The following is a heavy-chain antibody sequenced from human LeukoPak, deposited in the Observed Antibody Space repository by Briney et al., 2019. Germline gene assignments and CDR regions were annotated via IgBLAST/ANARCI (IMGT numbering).Heavy chain of an antibody. CDR1: GFTFSSYW. CDR2: IKQDGSEK. D-gene: IGHD1-7*01. Sequence: PGGSLRLSCAASGFTFSSYWMSWVRQAPGKGLEWVADIKQDGSEKYYVDSVKGRFTISRDNAKNSLYLQMNSLRAEDTAVYYCARDRRITGTYEYYFDYWGQGTLVTVSS. CDR3: ARDRRITGTYEYYFDY. V-gene: IGHV3-7*01. J-gene: IGHJ4*02.